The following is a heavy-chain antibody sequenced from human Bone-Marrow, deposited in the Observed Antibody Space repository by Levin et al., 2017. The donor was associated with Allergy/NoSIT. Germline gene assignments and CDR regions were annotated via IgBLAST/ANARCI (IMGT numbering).Heavy chain of an antibody. CDR1: GGSISSSSYY. Sequence: PSETLSLTCTVSGGSISSSSYYWGWIRQPPGKGLEWIGSIYYSGSTYYNPSLKSRVTISVDTSKNQFSLKLSSVTAADTAVYYCARHQYSSSWYGLNWFDPWGQGTLVTVSS. D-gene: IGHD6-13*01. CDR2: IYYSGST. V-gene: IGHV4-39*01. J-gene: IGHJ5*02. CDR3: ARHQYSSSWYGLNWFDP.